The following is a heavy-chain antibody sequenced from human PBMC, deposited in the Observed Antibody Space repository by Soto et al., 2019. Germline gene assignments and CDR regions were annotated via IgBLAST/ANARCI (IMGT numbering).Heavy chain of an antibody. Sequence: SGPTLVNPTQTLTLTCTFSGFSISTRGVGVGWMRQPPGKALEWLAVIYWNDEKRNSPSLRSRLTITKDSSKNQVVLTMTNMDPVDTATYYCAHTWYDDLFDYWGQGTLVTVSS. V-gene: IGHV2-5*01. J-gene: IGHJ4*02. CDR3: AHTWYDDLFDY. CDR2: IYWNDEK. D-gene: IGHD3-3*01. CDR1: GFSISTRGVG.